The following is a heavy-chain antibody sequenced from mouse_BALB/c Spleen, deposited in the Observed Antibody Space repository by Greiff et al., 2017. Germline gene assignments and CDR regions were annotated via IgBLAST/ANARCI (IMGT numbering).Heavy chain of an antibody. CDR2: IYPGDGDT. D-gene: IGHD1-2*01. CDR1: GYTFTSYW. Sequence: QVQLQQSGAELARPGASVKLSCKASGYTFTSYWMQWVKQRPGQGLEWIGAIYPGDGDTRYTQKFKGKATLTADKSSSTAYMQLSSLASEDSAVYYCAREGEIHYYGPFAYWGQGTLVTVSA. J-gene: IGHJ3*01. CDR3: AREGEIHYYGPFAY. V-gene: IGHV1-87*01.